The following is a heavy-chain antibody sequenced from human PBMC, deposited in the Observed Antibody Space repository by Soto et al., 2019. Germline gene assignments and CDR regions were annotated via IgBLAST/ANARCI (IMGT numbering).Heavy chain of an antibody. V-gene: IGHV3-73*01. CDR3: TALDY. Sequence: PGGSLRLSCAASGFTFSGSAMHWVRQAPGKGLEWVGRIRSKANSDATAYAVSVKGRFKISRDDSKKTAYLQMNSLKTEDTAVYYCTALDYWGRGILVTVSS. CDR2: IRSKANSDAT. J-gene: IGHJ4*02. CDR1: GFTFSGSA.